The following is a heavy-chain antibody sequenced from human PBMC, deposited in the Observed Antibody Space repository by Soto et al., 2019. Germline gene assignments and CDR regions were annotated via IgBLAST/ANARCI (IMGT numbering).Heavy chain of an antibody. CDR2: MNPNSGNT. CDR1: GYTFTSYD. CDR3: ARGLGSSSYFDFYFDY. D-gene: IGHD6-6*01. Sequence: QVRLVQSGAEVKKPGASVKVSCKASGYTFTSYDINWVRQATGQGLEWMGWMNPNSGNTGYAQKFQGRVTMTRNTSISTAYMELSSLRSEDTAVYYCARGLGSSSYFDFYFDYWGQGTLVTVSS. J-gene: IGHJ4*02. V-gene: IGHV1-8*01.